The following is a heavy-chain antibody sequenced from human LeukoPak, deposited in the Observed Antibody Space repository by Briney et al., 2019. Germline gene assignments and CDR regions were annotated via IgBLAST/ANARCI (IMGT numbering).Heavy chain of an antibody. D-gene: IGHD2-15*01. CDR3: ARQFWGYCSGGSCSMYDYYYYGMDV. CDR1: GYSFTSYW. J-gene: IGHJ6*02. CDR2: IYPGDSHT. Sequence: GESLKISCKGSGYSFTSYWIGWVRQMPGKGLEWMGIIYPGDSHTSYSPSFQGQVTISADKSISTAYLQWSSLKASDTAMYYCARQFWGYCSGGSCSMYDYYYYGMDVWGQGTTVTVSS. V-gene: IGHV5-51*01.